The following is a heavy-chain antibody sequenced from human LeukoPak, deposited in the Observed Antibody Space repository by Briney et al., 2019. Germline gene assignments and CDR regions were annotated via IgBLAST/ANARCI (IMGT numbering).Heavy chain of an antibody. CDR2: ISWNSGSI. D-gene: IGHD1-26*01. CDR1: GFTFDDYA. J-gene: IGHJ4*02. CDR3: ARSGSGSSWYYFDY. Sequence: GGSLRLSCAASGFTFDDYAMHWVRHAPGKGLEWVSGISWNSGSIGYADSVKGRFTISRDNAKNSLYLQMNSLRAEDTAVYYCARSGSGSSWYYFDYWGQGTLVTVSS. V-gene: IGHV3-9*01.